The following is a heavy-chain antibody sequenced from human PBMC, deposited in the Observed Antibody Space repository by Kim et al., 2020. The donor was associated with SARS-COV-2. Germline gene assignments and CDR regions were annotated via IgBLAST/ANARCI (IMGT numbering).Heavy chain of an antibody. V-gene: IGHV3-23*01. J-gene: IGHJ4*02. CDR1: GFTFSSYV. Sequence: GGSLRLSCAASGFTFSSYVMSWVRQAPGKGLEWVSAISGSGGSTYYADSVKGRFTISRDNSKNTLHLQMNSLRVEDTAVYYCAKDRVSPRTQLWFGVDYWGQGTLVTVSS. CDR2: ISGSGGST. D-gene: IGHD5-18*01. CDR3: AKDRVSPRTQLWFGVDY.